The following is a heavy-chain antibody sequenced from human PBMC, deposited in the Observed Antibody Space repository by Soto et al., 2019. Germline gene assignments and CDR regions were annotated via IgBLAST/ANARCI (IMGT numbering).Heavy chain of an antibody. CDR3: EGEEDIVVVVYGMDV. CDR2: INAGNGNT. CDR1: GYTFTSYA. Sequence: QVQLVQSGAEVKKPGASVKVSCKASGYTFTSYAMHWVRQAPGQRLEWMGWINAGNGNTKYSQKFQGRVTITRDTSASRAYMELSSLRSENTAVYYCEGEEDIVVVVYGMDVWGQGTTVTVSS. J-gene: IGHJ6*02. V-gene: IGHV1-3*01. D-gene: IGHD2-2*01.